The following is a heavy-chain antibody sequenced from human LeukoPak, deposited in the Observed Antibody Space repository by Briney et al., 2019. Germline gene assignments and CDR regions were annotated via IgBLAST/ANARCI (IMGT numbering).Heavy chain of an antibody. D-gene: IGHD3-10*01. CDR1: GDTFTSYG. J-gene: IGHJ6*02. CDR3: ASDQGLWFGELFPTSMDV. V-gene: IGHV1-18*01. Sequence: ASVRVSCEASGDTFTSYGISCGREAPGEGREWRVGMSAYNGNTNYAQKLHGPVTMTTDTSTSTAYMELRSLRSDDTAVYYCASDQGLWFGELFPTSMDVWGQGTTVTVSS. CDR2: MSAYNGNT.